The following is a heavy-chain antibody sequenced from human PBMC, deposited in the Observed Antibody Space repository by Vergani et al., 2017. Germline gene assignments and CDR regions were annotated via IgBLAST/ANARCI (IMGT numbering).Heavy chain of an antibody. D-gene: IGHD3-10*01. CDR3: ASHLAPGYCYFMDV. V-gene: IGHV3-53*01. Sequence: EVQLVESGGGLIQPGGSLRLSCAASGFTVSSNYMNWVRQAPGKGLEWVSVIFSGGSTSYADSVKGRFTISRDNSKNTLYLQMNSLRAGDTAVYYCASHLAPGYCYFMDVWGKGTTVTVSS. CDR1: GFTVSSNY. J-gene: IGHJ6*03. CDR2: IFSGGST.